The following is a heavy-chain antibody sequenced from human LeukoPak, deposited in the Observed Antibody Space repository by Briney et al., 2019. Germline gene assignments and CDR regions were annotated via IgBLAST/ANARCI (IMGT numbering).Heavy chain of an antibody. V-gene: IGHV3-13*01. Sequence: GGSLRLSCAASGFTFSSYDMHWVRQGTGKGLEWVSGIGTAGDTYYPGSVKGRFTISRENAKNSLYLQMNSLRAGDTAVYYCARAKKVYYSDSSGYYYYFDYWGQGTLVTVSS. J-gene: IGHJ4*02. CDR2: IGTAGDT. D-gene: IGHD3-22*01. CDR1: GFTFSSYD. CDR3: ARAKKVYYSDSSGYYYYFDY.